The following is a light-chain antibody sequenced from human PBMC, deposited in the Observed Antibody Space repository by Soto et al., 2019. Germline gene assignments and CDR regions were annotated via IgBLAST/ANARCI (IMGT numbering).Light chain of an antibody. Sequence: DIVMTQSPESLAVSLGERATINCKSSQSVFYSSNNKNYLTWYQQKPGQPPKLLIYWASTRESGVPDRFSGSGSEKDFTLTISMLQAEDVVVYYCQQCYSLPLTFGGGTKVEIK. CDR2: WAS. CDR1: QSVFYSSNNKNY. J-gene: IGKJ4*01. V-gene: IGKV4-1*01. CDR3: QQCYSLPLT.